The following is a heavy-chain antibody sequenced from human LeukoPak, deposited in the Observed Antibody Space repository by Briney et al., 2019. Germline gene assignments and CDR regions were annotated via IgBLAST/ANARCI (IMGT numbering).Heavy chain of an antibody. J-gene: IGHJ5*02. CDR3: AKDHYYDSSGHP. CDR2: ITGNGGTT. V-gene: IGHV3-23*01. D-gene: IGHD3-22*01. CDR1: GFTSNNYA. Sequence: PGASLRLSCAASGFTSNNYAMTWVRQAPGKGLEWVSGITGNGGTTDYADSVKGRFTISRDNSKNTLYLQMNSLRAEDSAVYYCAKDHYYDSSGHPWGQGTLVTVSS.